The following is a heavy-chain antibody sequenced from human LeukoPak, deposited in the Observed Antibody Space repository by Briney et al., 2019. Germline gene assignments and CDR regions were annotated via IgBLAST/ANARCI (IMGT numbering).Heavy chain of an antibody. CDR3: VRALGSSSSDF. J-gene: IGHJ4*02. CDR2: IKQDGSEV. D-gene: IGHD6-6*01. Sequence: GGSLRLSCAASGFTFDRSWMSWVRQAPGKGLEWVANIKQDGSEVYYVDSVEGRFTVSRDNAKNSLSVQMNSLRGEDTAVYYCVRALGSSSSDFWGQGTLVTVSS. V-gene: IGHV3-7*01. CDR1: GFTFDRSW.